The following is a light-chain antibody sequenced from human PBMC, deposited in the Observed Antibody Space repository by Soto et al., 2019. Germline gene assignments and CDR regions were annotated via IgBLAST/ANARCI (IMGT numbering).Light chain of an antibody. CDR2: GYT. V-gene: IGLV1-44*01. CDR1: RSNIGTYT. J-gene: IGLJ3*02. Sequence: QSVLTQPPSASGTPGQRVTISCSGSRSNIGTYTVNWYQQLPVTAPKLLIFGYTQRPSGVPDRFSGSKSDTSASLAISGLQSEDEAEYYCATWDDSLNGWVFGGGTKLTVL. CDR3: ATWDDSLNGWV.